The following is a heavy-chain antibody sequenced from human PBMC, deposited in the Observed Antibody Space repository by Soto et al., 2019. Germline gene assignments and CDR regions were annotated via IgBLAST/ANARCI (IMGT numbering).Heavy chain of an antibody. CDR1: WYSLTNNY. CDR2: MNPGSGDT. CDR3: ARMETFGSLNWLDH. Sequence: GASLNVSFKASWYSLTNNYVILGLDATGQWLEWMGCMNPGSGDTWYAQKFKGRVTMTRDISIATAYMELSSLRSDDTAIYYCARMETFGSLNWLDHWGQRTMVTVSS. D-gene: IGHD3-16*01. V-gene: IGHV1-8*01. J-gene: IGHJ5*02.